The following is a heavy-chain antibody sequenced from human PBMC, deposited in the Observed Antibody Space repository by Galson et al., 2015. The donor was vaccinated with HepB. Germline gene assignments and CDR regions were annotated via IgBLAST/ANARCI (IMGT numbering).Heavy chain of an antibody. D-gene: IGHD6-19*01. J-gene: IGHJ4*02. CDR1: GFTVSTNY. V-gene: IGHV3-66*01. CDR3: AREGRSAWLEY. Sequence: SLRLSCAASGFTVSTNYMSWVRQAPGKGLEWVSVTYSGGKTYYAASVKGRFTISRDSAKDTLVLQLNSLRVDDTAVYYCAREGRSAWLEYWGQGSLVTVSP. CDR2: TYSGGKT.